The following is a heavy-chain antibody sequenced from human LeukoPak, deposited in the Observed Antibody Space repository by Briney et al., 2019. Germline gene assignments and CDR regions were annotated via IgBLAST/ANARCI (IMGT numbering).Heavy chain of an antibody. CDR3: ARDLIVGANHDAFDI. J-gene: IGHJ3*02. Sequence: GGSPRLSCAASGFTVSSSHMSWVRQAPGKGLEWVSLIYSGGSTYYADSVKGRFTISRDNSKNTLYLQMNSLRAEDTAVYYCARDLIVGANHDAFDIWGQGTMVTVSS. CDR1: GFTVSSSH. D-gene: IGHD1-26*01. V-gene: IGHV3-53*01. CDR2: IYSGGST.